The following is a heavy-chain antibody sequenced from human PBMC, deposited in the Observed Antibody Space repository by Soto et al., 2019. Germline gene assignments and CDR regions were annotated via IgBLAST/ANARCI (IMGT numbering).Heavy chain of an antibody. CDR2: IYYTGST. CDR3: ARGGSLYWYFDL. Sequence: SETLSLTCIVSGDSISSSSFFWGWIRQPPGKRLEWIGTIYYTGSTSYNPSLKSRVSISLDSPKNQFSLKLTSVTAADTAVYYCARGGSLYWYFDLWGRGTLVTVSS. V-gene: IGHV4-39*01. D-gene: IGHD1-26*01. J-gene: IGHJ2*01. CDR1: GDSISSSSFF.